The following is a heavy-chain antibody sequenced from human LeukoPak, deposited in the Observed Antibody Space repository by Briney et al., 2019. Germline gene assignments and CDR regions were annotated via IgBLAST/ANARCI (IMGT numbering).Heavy chain of an antibody. Sequence: SETLSLTCTVSGDSISSSSYYWGWIRQPPGKGLEWIGSIYYSGSTYYNPSLKSRVTISVDTSKNQFSLKLSSVTAADTAVYYCARQMGVVITGDIWGQGTMVTVSS. CDR2: IYYSGST. CDR3: ARQMGVVITGDI. CDR1: GDSISSSSYY. V-gene: IGHV4-39*01. D-gene: IGHD3-22*01. J-gene: IGHJ3*02.